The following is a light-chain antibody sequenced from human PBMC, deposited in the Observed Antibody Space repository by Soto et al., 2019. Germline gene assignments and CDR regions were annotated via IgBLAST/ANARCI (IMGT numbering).Light chain of an antibody. J-gene: IGLJ2*01. Sequence: NFMLTQPHSVSESPGKTVTISCTRSSGSIASNYVQWYQQRPGSAPTTVIYEDNQRPSGVPDLFSGSIDSSSNSASLTIAGLKAEDEADDYCQSYDSSNVVFGGGTKLTVL. CDR1: SGSIASNY. V-gene: IGLV6-57*04. CDR3: QSYDSSNVV. CDR2: EDN.